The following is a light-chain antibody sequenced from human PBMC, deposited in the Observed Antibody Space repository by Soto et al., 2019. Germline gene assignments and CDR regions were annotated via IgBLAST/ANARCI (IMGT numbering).Light chain of an antibody. V-gene: IGKV3-11*01. CDR2: DAS. CDR1: QRVSSN. Sequence: EVVLTQSPATLSLSPGERATLSCRASQRVSSNLAWYQHKPGQPPRLLIYDASTRATGIPARFSGSGSGTDFTLTISSLEPEDFAVYYCQQYGSSPPTFGQGTKVDIK. CDR3: QQYGSSPPT. J-gene: IGKJ1*01.